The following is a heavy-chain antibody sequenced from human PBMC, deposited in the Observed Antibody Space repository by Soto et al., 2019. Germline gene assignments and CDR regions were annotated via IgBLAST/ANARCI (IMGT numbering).Heavy chain of an antibody. J-gene: IGHJ6*02. Sequence: GSLRLSCAASGFTFSSYTMNWVRQAPGKGLEWVSSISSSSSYIYYADSVKGRFTVSRDNAKNSLYLQMNSLRAEDTAVYYCATSTLGGYYYGMDVWGQGTTVTVSS. CDR2: ISSSSSYI. CDR1: GFTFSSYT. V-gene: IGHV3-21*01. CDR3: ATSTLGGYYYGMDV.